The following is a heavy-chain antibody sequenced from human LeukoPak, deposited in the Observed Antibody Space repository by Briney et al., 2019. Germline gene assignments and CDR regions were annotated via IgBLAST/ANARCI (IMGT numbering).Heavy chain of an antibody. D-gene: IGHD1-1*01. CDR2: IYISGST. J-gene: IGHJ4*02. V-gene: IGHV4-4*07. CDR3: ARDRGTWNDDGFDY. Sequence: ASETLSLTCTVSGGSISSYYWSWIRQPAGKGLEWIGRIYISGSTNYNPSLKSRVTMSVDTSKNQFSLKLSSVTAADTAVYYCARDRGTWNDDGFDYWGQGTLVTVSS. CDR1: GGSISSYY.